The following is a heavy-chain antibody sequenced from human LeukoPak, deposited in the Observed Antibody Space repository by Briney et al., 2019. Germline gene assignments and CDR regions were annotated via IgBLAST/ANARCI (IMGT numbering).Heavy chain of an antibody. J-gene: IGHJ4*02. Sequence: SETLSLTCTVSGGSISSYYWSWIRQPPGKGLEWIGYIYYSGSTNYNPSLKSRVTISVDTSKNQFSLKLSSVTAADTAVYYCARDHGGGLFDYWGQGTLVTVSS. CDR3: ARDHGGGLFDY. CDR1: GGSISSYY. CDR2: IYYSGST. V-gene: IGHV4-59*01. D-gene: IGHD3-16*01.